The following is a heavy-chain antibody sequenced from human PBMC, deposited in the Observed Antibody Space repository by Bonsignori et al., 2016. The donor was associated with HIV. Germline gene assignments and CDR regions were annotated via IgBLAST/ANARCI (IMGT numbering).Heavy chain of an antibody. J-gene: IGHJ4*02. Sequence: EVQLVESGGGLVQPGGSLRLSCAASGFTLRIYYMSWVRQAPGKGLEWVASIREGGSATYYTDSVKGRFTISRDDADNSLFLQMESLRVEDTAVYYCAMEGWKPLDHWGQGTLVTVSS. CDR2: IREGGSAT. CDR1: GFTLRIYY. CDR3: AMEGWKPLDH. V-gene: IGHV3-7*04. D-gene: IGHD2-15*01.